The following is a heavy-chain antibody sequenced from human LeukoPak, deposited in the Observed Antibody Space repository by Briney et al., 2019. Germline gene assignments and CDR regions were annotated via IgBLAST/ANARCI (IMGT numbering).Heavy chain of an antibody. CDR2: IYYSGST. V-gene: IGHV4-59*08. J-gene: IGHJ4*02. CDR1: GGSINSYY. D-gene: IGHD3-22*01. Sequence: PSETLSLTCTVSGGSINSYYWSWIRQPPGKGLEWIGYIYYSGSTNYNPSLKSRVTISVDTSKNQFSLKLSSVTAADTAVYYCAATSSGPTGRSFDYWGQGTLVTVSS. CDR3: AATSSGPTGRSFDY.